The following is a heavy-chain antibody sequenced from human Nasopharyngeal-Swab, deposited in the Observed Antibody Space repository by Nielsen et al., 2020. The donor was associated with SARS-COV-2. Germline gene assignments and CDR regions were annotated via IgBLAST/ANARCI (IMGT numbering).Heavy chain of an antibody. V-gene: IGHV3-48*03. J-gene: IGHJ4*02. D-gene: IGHD5-18*01. CDR3: AREMGYSYGWDY. CDR2: ISSTGTTI. Sequence: WIRQPPGKGLEWISYISSTGTTIYYADSVKGRFTISRDNAKNSLFLQMNSLRAEDTALYYCAREMGYSYGWDYWGQGTQVT.